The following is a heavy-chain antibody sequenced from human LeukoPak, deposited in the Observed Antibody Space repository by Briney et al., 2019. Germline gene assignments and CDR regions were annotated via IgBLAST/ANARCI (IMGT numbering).Heavy chain of an antibody. Sequence: SETLSLTCTVSGGSISGHYWGWIRQPPGKGLEWIGYIHYSGRTDYKPSLKSRLTLSVDTSRSRFSLKLRSVSAADTAVYYGVKENYLDKWGQGTLFTVSS. CDR1: GGSISGHY. J-gene: IGHJ4*02. CDR3: VKENYLDK. CDR2: IHYSGRT. V-gene: IGHV4-59*11.